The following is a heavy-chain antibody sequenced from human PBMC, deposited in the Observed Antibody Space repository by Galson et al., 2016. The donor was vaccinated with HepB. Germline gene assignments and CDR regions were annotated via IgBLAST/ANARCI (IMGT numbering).Heavy chain of an antibody. V-gene: IGHV1-69*05. CDR3: ACDRFGSGSYFDY. J-gene: IGHJ4*02. CDR2: IIPISATT. CDR1: GGTFNTYA. D-gene: IGHD3-10*01. Sequence: SVKVSCKASGGTFNTYAMNWVRQAPGQGLEWLGNIIPISATTNYAQRFQDRVTINTDDSTSTAYLELSSLRSEDTAVYYCACDRFGSGSYFDYWGQGSLVTVSS.